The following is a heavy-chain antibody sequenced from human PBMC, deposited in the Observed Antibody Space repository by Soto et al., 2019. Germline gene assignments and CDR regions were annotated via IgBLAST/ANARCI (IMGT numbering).Heavy chain of an antibody. CDR1: GYTFTVYY. D-gene: IGHD1-26*01. CDR2: INPKSSGT. Sequence: ASVKVSCKASGYTFTVYYMHWVRQAPGQGLEWMGWINPKSSGTMYPQKFQGRVTMTWDTSISTAYMALTRLRSDDTAVYYCARDLAKGGGSAGFDYRGKGTLVTVSS. V-gene: IGHV1-2*02. J-gene: IGHJ4*02. CDR3: ARDLAKGGGSAGFDY.